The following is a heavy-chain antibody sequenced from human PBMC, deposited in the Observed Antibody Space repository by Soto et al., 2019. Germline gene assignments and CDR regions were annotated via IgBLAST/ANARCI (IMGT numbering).Heavy chain of an antibody. D-gene: IGHD3-10*01. CDR1: GDTFTFYS. Sequence: QVQLVQSGAEVKKPGSSVRVSCKASGDTFTFYSINWVRQAPGLGLEWMGRINPILSMSNYAQRFQGRVTMTADKSTSTAYMELSSLRSEDTAMYYCASSYVSGCRAFDYWGQGALVTVSS. J-gene: IGHJ4*02. CDR3: ASSYVSGCRAFDY. CDR2: INPILSMS. V-gene: IGHV1-69*02.